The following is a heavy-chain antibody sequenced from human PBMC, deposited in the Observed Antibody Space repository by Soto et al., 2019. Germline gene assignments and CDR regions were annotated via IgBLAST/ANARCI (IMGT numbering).Heavy chain of an antibody. CDR2: INAGNGNT. J-gene: IGHJ4*02. CDR1: GYTFTSYA. CDR3: ARDPHSSGPEY. D-gene: IGHD6-19*01. Sequence: ASVKVSCKASGYTFTSYAMHWVRQAPGQRLEWMGWINAGNGNTKYSQKFQGRVTITRDTSASTAYMELSSLRSEDTAVYYRARDPHSSGPEYWGQGTLVTVSS. V-gene: IGHV1-3*01.